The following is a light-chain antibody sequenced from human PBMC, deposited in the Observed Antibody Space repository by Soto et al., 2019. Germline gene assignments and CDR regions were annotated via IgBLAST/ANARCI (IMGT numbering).Light chain of an antibody. J-gene: IGKJ3*01. CDR2: DAS. CDR3: QQYDNLPFT. Sequence: DIQMTQSPSSLSASVGDRVTITCQASQDISNYLNWYQQKPGKAPQLLIYDASNLETGVPSRFSGSGSGTDFTSTISSLQPEDIATYYCQQYDNLPFTFGPGTKVDIK. CDR1: QDISNY. V-gene: IGKV1-33*01.